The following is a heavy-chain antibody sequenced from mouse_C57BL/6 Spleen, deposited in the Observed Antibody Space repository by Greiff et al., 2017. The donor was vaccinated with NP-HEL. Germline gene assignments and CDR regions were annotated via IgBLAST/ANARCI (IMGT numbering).Heavy chain of an antibody. D-gene: IGHD4-1*01. CDR2: INPGSGGT. Sequence: VQRVESGAELVRPGTSVKVSCKASGYAFTNYLIEWVKQRPGQGLEWIGVINPGSGGTNYNEKFKGKATLTADKSSSTAYMQLSSLTSEDSAVYFCARSANWDLFDYWGQGTTLTVSS. J-gene: IGHJ2*01. CDR1: GYAFTNYL. CDR3: ARSANWDLFDY. V-gene: IGHV1-54*01.